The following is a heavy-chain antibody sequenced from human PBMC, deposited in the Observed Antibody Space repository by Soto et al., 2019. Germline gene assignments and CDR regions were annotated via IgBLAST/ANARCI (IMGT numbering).Heavy chain of an antibody. V-gene: IGHV3-23*01. CDR1: GFTFSSYA. D-gene: IGHD4-17*01. Sequence: GGSLRLSCAASGFTFSSYAMSWVRQAPGKGLEWVSAISGSGGSTYYADSVKGRFTISRDNSKNTLYLQMNSLRAEDTAVYYCAKDFISPDYADPSFDPWGQGTLVTVSS. CDR3: AKDFISPDYADPSFDP. CDR2: ISGSGGST. J-gene: IGHJ5*02.